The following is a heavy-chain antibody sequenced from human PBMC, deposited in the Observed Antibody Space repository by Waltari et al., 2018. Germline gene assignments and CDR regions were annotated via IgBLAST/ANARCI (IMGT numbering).Heavy chain of an antibody. Sequence: QVQLQESGPGLVKPSETLSLTCTVSGGSISSYYWSWIRQPPGKGLEWIGYIYYSGSTNYNPALKSRGTISVDTSKNQFSLKLSSVTAADTAGYYCARIRRDGYNWGGAYFDYWGQGTLVTVSS. CDR3: ARIRRDGYNWGGAYFDY. V-gene: IGHV4-59*01. CDR2: IYYSGST. CDR1: GGSISSYY. D-gene: IGHD5-12*01. J-gene: IGHJ4*02.